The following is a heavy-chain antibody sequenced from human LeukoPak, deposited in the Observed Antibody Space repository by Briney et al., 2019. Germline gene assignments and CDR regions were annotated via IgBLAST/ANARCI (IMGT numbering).Heavy chain of an antibody. V-gene: IGHV4-34*01. CDR1: GGSFSGYY. D-gene: IGHD5-24*01. CDR2: INHSGST. J-gene: IGHJ3*02. Sequence: TTSETLSLTCAVYGGSFSGYYWSWIRQPPGKGLEWIGEINHSGSTNYNPSLKSRLTISIDTSKNQFSLKLRSVTAADTAVYYCAREDAEQMDNSFDIWGQGTMVTVSS. CDR3: AREDAEQMDNSFDI.